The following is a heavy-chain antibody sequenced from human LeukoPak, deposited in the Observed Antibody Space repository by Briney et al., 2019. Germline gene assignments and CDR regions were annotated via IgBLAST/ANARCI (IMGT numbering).Heavy chain of an antibody. Sequence: SETLSLTCAVYGGSFSGYYWSWIRQPPGKGLEWIGEINHSGSTNYNPSLKSRVTISVDTSKYQFSLKLSSVTAADTAVYYCARGRLVYYYGSGSYDYWGQGTLVTVSS. CDR3: ARGRLVYYYGSGSYDY. J-gene: IGHJ4*02. D-gene: IGHD3-10*01. CDR1: GGSFSGYY. CDR2: INHSGST. V-gene: IGHV4-34*01.